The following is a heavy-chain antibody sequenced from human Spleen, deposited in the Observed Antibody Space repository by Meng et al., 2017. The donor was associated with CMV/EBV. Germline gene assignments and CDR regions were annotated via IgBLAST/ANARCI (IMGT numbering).Heavy chain of an antibody. CDR3: ARIERRRILKYCGSDCSTTDY. V-gene: IGHV4-4*02. D-gene: IGHD2-21*02. CDR1: GGSISSSNL. J-gene: IGHJ4*02. CDR2: IYHSGST. Sequence: VQLQESGPGLVKPSGTLSLTCAVSGGSISSSNLWTWVRQVPGKGLEWIGVIYHSGSTNYNPSLKSRVTISVDKFKNQFSLKLGSVTAADTAVYYCARIERRRILKYCGSDCSTTDYWGQGTLVTVSS.